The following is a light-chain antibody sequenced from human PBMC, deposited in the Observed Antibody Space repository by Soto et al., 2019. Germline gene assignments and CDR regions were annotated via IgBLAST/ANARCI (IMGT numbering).Light chain of an antibody. V-gene: IGKV4-1*01. CDR3: QQYYSIPIT. Sequence: DIVMTQSPDSLAVSLGERATINCKSSQSVLYSSDNKNYLTWYQQKPGQPPKLLIYWASTRESGVPDRFSGSGSGTDFTLTISSLQAEDVAVYYCQQYYSIPITFGQGTR. J-gene: IGKJ5*01. CDR1: QSVLYSSDNKNY. CDR2: WAS.